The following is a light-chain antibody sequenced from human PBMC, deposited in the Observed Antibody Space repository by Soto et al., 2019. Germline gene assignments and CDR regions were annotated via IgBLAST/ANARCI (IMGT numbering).Light chain of an antibody. V-gene: IGLV1-51*01. CDR1: SSNIGYFS. J-gene: IGLJ2*01. CDR2: VND. Sequence: QSVLTQPPSVSAAPGQKVTISCSGSSSNIGYFSVSWYQQLPGAAPKFLICVNDNRPSGIPDRFSASQSATSATLAITGLQTGDEADYYCGSWDARLNALIFGGGTQLTVL. CDR3: GSWDARLNALI.